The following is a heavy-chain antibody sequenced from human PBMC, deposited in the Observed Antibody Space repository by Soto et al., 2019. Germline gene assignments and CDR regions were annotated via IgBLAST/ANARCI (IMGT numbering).Heavy chain of an antibody. V-gene: IGHV3-23*01. J-gene: IGHJ4*02. Sequence: EVQLLDFGGGLVQPGGSLRLTCAASGFDFTTHGMSWVRQAPGRGLEWVSSIGAGNGRAYYADSVEGRFTISRDNSKNMLFLQLNSLRAEDTAVYFCAKGATWLDYWGQGTLVIASS. CDR2: IGAGNGRA. CDR3: AKGATWLDY. CDR1: GFDFTTHG.